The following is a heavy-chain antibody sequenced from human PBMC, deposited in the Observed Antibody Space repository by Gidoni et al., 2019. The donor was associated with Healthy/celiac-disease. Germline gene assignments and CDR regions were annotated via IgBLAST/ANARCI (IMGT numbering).Heavy chain of an antibody. J-gene: IGHJ3*02. CDR2: IYYSGST. CDR3: ARGFRPVGAKGGFAFDI. V-gene: IGHV4-31*03. CDR1: GGPIPSGGYS. D-gene: IGHD1-26*01. Sequence: QVQLQESAPGLVKPSQTLSLTCPVSGGPIPSGGYSWSWIRPHPGKGLEWTGYIYYSGSTDYNPSLKSRVTISVDTSKNQFSLKLSSVTAADTAVYYCARGFRPVGAKGGFAFDIWGQGTMVTVSS.